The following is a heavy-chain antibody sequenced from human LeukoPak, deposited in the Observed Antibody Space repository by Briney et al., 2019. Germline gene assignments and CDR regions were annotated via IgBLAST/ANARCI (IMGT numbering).Heavy chain of an antibody. CDR1: GGSFSGYY. J-gene: IGHJ4*02. D-gene: IGHD6-19*01. CDR2: INHSGST. V-gene: IGHV4-34*01. Sequence: SETLSLTCAVYGGSFSGYYWSWIRQPPGKGVEWIGEINHSGSTNYNPSLKSRVTISVDTSKNQFSLKLSSVTAADTAVYYCARDRQWLVGGIFDYWGQGTLVTVSS. CDR3: ARDRQWLVGGIFDY.